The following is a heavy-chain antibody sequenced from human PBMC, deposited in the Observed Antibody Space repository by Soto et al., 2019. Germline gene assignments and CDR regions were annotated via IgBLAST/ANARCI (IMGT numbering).Heavy chain of an antibody. Sequence: QVQLVESGGGVVQPGRSLRLSCAASGFTFSSYAMRWVRQAPGTGLEWVAVISYDGRDKYYPDSVKGRFTISRDNSKNTLYLQMNSLRAEDTAVYYCARSAGGSYPQYDYWGQGTLVTVSS. CDR3: ARSAGGSYPQYDY. D-gene: IGHD1-26*01. CDR2: ISYDGRDK. CDR1: GFTFSSYA. V-gene: IGHV3-30*04. J-gene: IGHJ4*02.